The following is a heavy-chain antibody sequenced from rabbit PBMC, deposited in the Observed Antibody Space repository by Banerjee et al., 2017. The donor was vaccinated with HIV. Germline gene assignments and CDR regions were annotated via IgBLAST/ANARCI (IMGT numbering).Heavy chain of an antibody. CDR3: TRDFDF. CDR2: INTSSGNA. V-gene: IGHV1S45*01. J-gene: IGHJ6*01. CDR1: GFSFSNRCV. Sequence: QEQLEESGGDLVKPEGSLTLTCTASGFSFSNRCVMCWVRQTPGKGLEWIACINTSSGNAVYANWAKGRFTISKTSSTTVTLQMTSLTAADSATYFCTRDFDFWGPGTLVTVS.